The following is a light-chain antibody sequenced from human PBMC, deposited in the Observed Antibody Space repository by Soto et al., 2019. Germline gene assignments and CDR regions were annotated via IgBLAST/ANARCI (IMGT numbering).Light chain of an antibody. CDR3: LKLYNYPRT. V-gene: IGKV1-6*01. CDR2: AAS. Sequence: AIQITHAPSSLYASVLDRVTLTFLASQAIRSDLAWYQQKPGMAPKFLIFAASNLQRGVPARFSGSGSGTDFTLTISSLQPEDFATYYCLKLYNYPRTCGKGTKGDIK. CDR1: QAIRSD. J-gene: IGKJ1*01.